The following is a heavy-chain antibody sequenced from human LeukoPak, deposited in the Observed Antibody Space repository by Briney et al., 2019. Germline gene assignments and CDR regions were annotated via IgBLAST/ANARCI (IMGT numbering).Heavy chain of an antibody. CDR2: IYTSGST. V-gene: IGHV4-4*09. J-gene: IGHJ5*02. CDR3: ARHGGIVVVPAAGGWFDP. Sequence: SETLSLTCTVSGGSISSYYWSWIRQPPGKGLEWIWYIYTSGSTNYNPSLKSRVTISVDTSKNQFSLKLSSVTAADTAVYYCARHGGIVVVPAAGGWFDPWGQGTLVTVSS. CDR1: GGSISSYY. D-gene: IGHD2-2*01.